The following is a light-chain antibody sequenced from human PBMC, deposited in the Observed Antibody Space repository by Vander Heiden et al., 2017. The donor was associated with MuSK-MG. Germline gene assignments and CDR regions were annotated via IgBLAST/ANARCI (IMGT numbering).Light chain of an antibody. CDR2: DAS. CDR1: HDINNY. Sequence: DIQMTPSPSSLSASVGDRVTITCQASHDINNYLNWYQQKPGKAPKIMIYDASNLETRVPSRFSGSGSGTDFTFTISSLQPEDVATYYCQQYDNLSITFGQGTRLEIK. V-gene: IGKV1-33*01. J-gene: IGKJ5*01. CDR3: QQYDNLSIT.